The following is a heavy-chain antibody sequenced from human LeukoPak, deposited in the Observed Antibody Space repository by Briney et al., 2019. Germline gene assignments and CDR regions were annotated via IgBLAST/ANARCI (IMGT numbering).Heavy chain of an antibody. CDR1: GFTFSSYA. CDR3: AKGLLGGDIVVVFDY. CDR2: ISGSGGSI. Sequence: GGSLRLSCAASGFTFSSYAMSWVRQAPGKGLEWVSAISGSGGSIYYADSVKGRFTISRDNSKNTLYLQMNSLRAEDTAVYYCAKGLLGGDIVVVFDYWGQGTLVTVSS. J-gene: IGHJ4*02. V-gene: IGHV3-23*01. D-gene: IGHD2-2*01.